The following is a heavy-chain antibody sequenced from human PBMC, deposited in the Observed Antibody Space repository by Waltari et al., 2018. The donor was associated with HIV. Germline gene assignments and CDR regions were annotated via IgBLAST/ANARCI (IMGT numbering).Heavy chain of an antibody. V-gene: IGHV1-24*01. CDR1: GYPLSALS. CDR3: VTLYNESPLYSNF. J-gene: IGHJ1*01. Sequence: QLIQSTTALKRPAASVTISCQVSGYPLSALSMPWVRQGRGQRLEWMGGFDHKNGKPVYSQRFWGRVSLAEDTSEDTAFLELNRLTSDDTAVYYCVTLYNESPLYSNFWGQGTLVTV. CDR2: FDHKNGKP. D-gene: IGHD2-15*01.